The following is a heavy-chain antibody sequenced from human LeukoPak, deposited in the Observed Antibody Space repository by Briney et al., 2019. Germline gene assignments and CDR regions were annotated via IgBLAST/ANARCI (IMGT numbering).Heavy chain of an antibody. J-gene: IGHJ4*02. CDR1: KFTFNNYA. Sequence: GGSLRLSCLASKFTFNNYAMTWVRQAPGKGLEWVSSISGSGDNMDYADSVKGRFTISRDNAKNSLYLQMNSLRAEDTAVYYCARVLHKRNYDSTTYYGYWGQGTLVTVSS. D-gene: IGHD3-22*01. CDR2: ISGSGDNM. CDR3: ARVLHKRNYDSTTYYGY. V-gene: IGHV3-23*01.